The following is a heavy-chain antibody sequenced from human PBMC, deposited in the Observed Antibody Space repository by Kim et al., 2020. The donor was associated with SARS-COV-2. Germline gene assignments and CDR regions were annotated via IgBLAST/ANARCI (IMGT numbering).Heavy chain of an antibody. CDR2: ISYDGSNK. Sequence: GGSLRLSCAASGFTFSSYGMHSVRQAPGKGLEWVAVISYDGSNKYYADSVKGRFTISRDNSKNTLYLQMNSLRAEDTAVYYCASGAYGATYYFDYWGQGTLVTVSS. CDR1: GFTFSSYG. D-gene: IGHD4-17*01. J-gene: IGHJ4*02. V-gene: IGHV3-30*03. CDR3: ASGAYGATYYFDY.